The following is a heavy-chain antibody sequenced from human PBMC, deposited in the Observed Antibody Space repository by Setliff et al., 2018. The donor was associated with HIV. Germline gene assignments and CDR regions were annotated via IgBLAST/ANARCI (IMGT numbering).Heavy chain of an antibody. Sequence: PGGSLRLSCAASGFTFSSYTMNWVRQAPGKGLDWVSYISRSGDSIHYADSVKGRFTISRDNSKNTLYLQMNSLRAEDTAVYYCARSVIGYYYYGMDVWGQGTLVTVSS. D-gene: IGHD3-10*01. V-gene: IGHV3-48*01. J-gene: IGHJ6*02. CDR2: ISRSGDSI. CDR1: GFTFSSYT. CDR3: ARSVIGYYYYGMDV.